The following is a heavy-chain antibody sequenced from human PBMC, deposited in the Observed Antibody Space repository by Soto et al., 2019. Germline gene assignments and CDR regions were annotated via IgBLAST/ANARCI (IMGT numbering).Heavy chain of an antibody. CDR2: VSYDGSDK. Sequence: GGSLRLSCAASGFSFSSYVMYWVRQAPGKGLEWVAVVSYDGSDKYYANSVKGRFTLSRDNSKNTLSLQMDSLTGEDTAVYYCARETAVRGTHYYYGMDVWGQGTTVTVSS. CDR1: GFSFSSYV. CDR3: ARETAVRGTHYYYGMDV. J-gene: IGHJ6*02. D-gene: IGHD1-7*01. V-gene: IGHV3-30-3*01.